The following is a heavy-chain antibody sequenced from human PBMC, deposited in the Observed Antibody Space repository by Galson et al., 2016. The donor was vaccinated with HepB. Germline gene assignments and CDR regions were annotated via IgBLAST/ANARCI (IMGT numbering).Heavy chain of an antibody. D-gene: IGHD3-22*01. CDR3: ARACVSMMGVENENYFDF. CDR2: IYNSGFT. CDR1: GDSISSGDHY. J-gene: IGHJ4*02. V-gene: IGHV4-31*03. Sequence: PLSLTCTVSGDSISSGDHYWSWIRQRPGKGLEWIGYIYNSGFTYYNPSLRSRVSMSVDTSKNQFSLGLSSATAADTAVYYCARACVSMMGVENENYFDFWGQGTLVTVSS.